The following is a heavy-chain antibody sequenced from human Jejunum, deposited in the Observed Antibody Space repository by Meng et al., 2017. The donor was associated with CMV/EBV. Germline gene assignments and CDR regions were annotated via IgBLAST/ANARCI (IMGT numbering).Heavy chain of an antibody. J-gene: IGHJ6*02. CDR3: ARDRYCHNGICHAPSTYYFGMGV. D-gene: IGHD2-8*01. CDR2: ISYSGSTL. Sequence: NWGRRGAGKGLKCVSYISYSGSTLYYADSVKCRFTISRDNAKNSLSLQMNSLRAEDTALYYCARDRYCHNGICHAPSTYYFGMGVWGQGTTVTVSS. V-gene: IGHV3-48*03.